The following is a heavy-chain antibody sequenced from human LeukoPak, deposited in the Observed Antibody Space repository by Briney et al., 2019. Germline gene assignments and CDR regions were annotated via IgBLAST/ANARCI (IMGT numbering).Heavy chain of an antibody. CDR3: ARGKIGYYYGDYDGF. Sequence: PGGSLRLSCAASGFNFSSYDMNWVRQAPGKGLEWVSYIGTMSSTKYYADSVKGRFTISRDNAKNSLYLQMNSLRDEDTAVYYCARGKIGYYYGDYDGFWGQGTLVTVSS. V-gene: IGHV3-48*02. CDR2: IGTMSSTK. CDR1: GFNFSSYD. D-gene: IGHD4-17*01. J-gene: IGHJ4*02.